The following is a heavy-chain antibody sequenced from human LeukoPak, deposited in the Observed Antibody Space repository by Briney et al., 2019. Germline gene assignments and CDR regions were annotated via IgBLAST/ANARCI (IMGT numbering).Heavy chain of an antibody. D-gene: IGHD4-17*01. V-gene: IGHV4-38-2*01. Sequence: SETLSLTCVVSGYSITAGYYWAWIRQSPGKGLEWLGSVHHSANTFPNPSLKSRLTISVDTSKNHISLRLGSVTAADTAIYFCARRGINSVTKRAYDSWGQGTLVTVSP. CDR2: VHHSANT. CDR1: GYSITAGYY. J-gene: IGHJ4*02. CDR3: ARRGINSVTKRAYDS.